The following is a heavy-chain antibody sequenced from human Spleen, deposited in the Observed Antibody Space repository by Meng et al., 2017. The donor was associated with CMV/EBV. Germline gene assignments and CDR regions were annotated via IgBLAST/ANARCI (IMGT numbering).Heavy chain of an antibody. CDR1: GFTFSSYA. J-gene: IGHJ4*02. CDR2: ISYDGSNK. CDR3: ARDCSSTSCYLVFDY. D-gene: IGHD2-2*01. V-gene: IGHV3-30-3*01. Sequence: GESLKISCAASGFTFSSYAMHWVRQAPGKGLEWVAVISYDGSNKYYADSVKGRFTISRDNAKNSLYLQMNSLRAEDTAVYYCARDCSSTSCYLVFDYWGQGTLVTVSS.